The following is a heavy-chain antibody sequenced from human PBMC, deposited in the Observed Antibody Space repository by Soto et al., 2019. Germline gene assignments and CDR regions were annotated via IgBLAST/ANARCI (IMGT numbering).Heavy chain of an antibody. CDR2: ISSSSSYI. CDR3: ARSYCSGGSCYPNWFDP. D-gene: IGHD2-15*01. V-gene: IGHV3-21*01. Sequence: AGGALRLSCAASGFTFSSYSMNWVRPAPGKGLEWVSSISSSSSYIYYADSVKGRFTISGDNAKNSLYLQMNSLRAEDTAVYYCARSYCSGGSCYPNWFDPWGQGTLVTVSS. CDR1: GFTFSSYS. J-gene: IGHJ5*02.